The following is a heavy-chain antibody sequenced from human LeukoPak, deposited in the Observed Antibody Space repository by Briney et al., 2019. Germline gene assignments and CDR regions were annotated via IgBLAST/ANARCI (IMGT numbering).Heavy chain of an antibody. CDR2: ISSTGSDI. J-gene: IGHJ6*03. Sequence: GGSLRLSCAASGFTFSSYGMSWVRQAPGKGLEWVSLISSTGSDIYYADSVKGRFTISRDNAKNSLYLHMNSLRVEDTAVYYCARSLLKDRGVVSGIFSYYYYMDVWGEGTTVTVSS. CDR3: ARSLLKDRGVVSGIFSYYYYMDV. V-gene: IGHV3-21*06. CDR1: GFTFSSYG. D-gene: IGHD6-19*01.